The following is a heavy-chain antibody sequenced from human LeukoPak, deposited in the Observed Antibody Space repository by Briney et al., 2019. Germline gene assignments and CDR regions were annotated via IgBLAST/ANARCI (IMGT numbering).Heavy chain of an antibody. CDR1: GGSISSGGYY. CDR3: ARGRSGIGPNWFDP. CDR2: IYYSGNT. J-gene: IGHJ5*01. D-gene: IGHD2-15*01. V-gene: IGHV4-31*03. Sequence: SETLSLTCSVSGGSISSGGYYWNWIRQHPGKGLEWIGSIYYSGNTDYTPSLKSRVTISVDTSKNQFSLKLSSVTAADTAVYFCARGRSGIGPNWFDPWGQGTLVTVSS.